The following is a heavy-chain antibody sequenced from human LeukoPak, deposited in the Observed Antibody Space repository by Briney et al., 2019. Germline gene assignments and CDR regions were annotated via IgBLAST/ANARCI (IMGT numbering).Heavy chain of an antibody. CDR2: ISSSSSYI. Sequence: GGSLRLSCAASGFTFSSYSMNWVRQAPGKGLEWVSSISSSSSYIYYADSVKGRFTISRDNAKNSLYLQMNSLRAEDRAVCYCARDFSYCSSTSCYDGTDVWGQGTTVTVSS. J-gene: IGHJ6*02. V-gene: IGHV3-21*01. CDR1: GFTFSSYS. D-gene: IGHD2-2*01. CDR3: ARDFSYCSSTSCYDGTDV.